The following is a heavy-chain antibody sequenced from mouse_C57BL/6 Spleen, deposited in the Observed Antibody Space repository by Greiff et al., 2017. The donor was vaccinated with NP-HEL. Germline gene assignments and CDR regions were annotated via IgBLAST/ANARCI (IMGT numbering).Heavy chain of an antibody. Sequence: QVQLQQSGAELVRPGASVTLSCKASGYTFTDYEMHWVKQTPVHGLEWIGAIDPETGGTAYNQKFKGKAILTADKSSSTAYMELRSLTSEDSAVYYCTYGSRRTDWYFDVWAQGPRSPSPQ. J-gene: IGHJ1*03. CDR2: IDPETGGT. CDR1: GYTFTDYE. CDR3: TYGSRRTDWYFDV. D-gene: IGHD1-1*01. V-gene: IGHV1-15*01.